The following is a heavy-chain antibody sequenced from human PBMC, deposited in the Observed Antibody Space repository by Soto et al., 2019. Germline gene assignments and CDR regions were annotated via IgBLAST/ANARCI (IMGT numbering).Heavy chain of an antibody. CDR2: IYYSGST. CDR1: GGSVSSGSYY. J-gene: IGHJ4*02. D-gene: IGHD4-4*01. CDR3: ASTLSNYDLDY. Sequence: QVQLQESGPGLVKPSETLSLTCTVSGGSVSSGSYYGSWIRQPPGKGLEWIGNIYYSGSTNYNPSLKSRVTISVDTSKNQFSLKLCSVTAADTAVYYCASTLSNYDLDYWGQGTLVTVSS. V-gene: IGHV4-61*01.